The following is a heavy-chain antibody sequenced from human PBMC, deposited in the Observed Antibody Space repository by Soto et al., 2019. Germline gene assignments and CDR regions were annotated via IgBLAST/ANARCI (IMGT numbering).Heavy chain of an antibody. CDR2: IYYSGST. D-gene: IGHD3-22*01. J-gene: IGHJ5*02. CDR3: ASIYDSSGYYYGNNWFDP. Sequence: SETLSLTCTVSGDSISSYYWSWIRQPPGKGLEWIGYIYYSGSTYYNPSLKSRVTISVDTSKNQFSLELSSVTAADTAVYYCASIYDSSGYYYGNNWFDPWGQGTLVTVSS. CDR1: GDSISSYY. V-gene: IGHV4-59*12.